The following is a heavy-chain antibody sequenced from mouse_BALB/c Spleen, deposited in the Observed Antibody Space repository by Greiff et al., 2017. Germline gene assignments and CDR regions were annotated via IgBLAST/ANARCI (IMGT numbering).Heavy chain of an antibody. CDR2: ILPGSGST. V-gene: IGHV1-9*01. Sequence: VKLVESGAELMKPGASVKISCKATGYTFSSYWIEWVKQRPGHGLEWIGEILPGSGSTNYNEKFKGKATFTADTSSNTAYMQLSSLTSEDSAVYYCARSSYYTAMDYWGQGTSVTVSS. CDR3: ARSSYYTAMDY. D-gene: IGHD2-12*01. J-gene: IGHJ4*01. CDR1: GYTFSSYW.